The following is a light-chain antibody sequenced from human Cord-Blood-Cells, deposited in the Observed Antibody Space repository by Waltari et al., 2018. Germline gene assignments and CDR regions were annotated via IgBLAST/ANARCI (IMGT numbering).Light chain of an antibody. CDR2: SNN. J-gene: IGLJ2*01. Sequence: QPLRPQPHSASGTPGQRVSISGSGTSSNIGSNTVNGYQQLPGTAAKLLIYSNNQRPSGVPDRFSGSKSGTSASLAISGLQSEDEADYYCAAWDDSLNGPVFGGGTKLTVL. V-gene: IGLV1-44*01. CDR1: SSNIGSNT. CDR3: AAWDDSLNGPV.